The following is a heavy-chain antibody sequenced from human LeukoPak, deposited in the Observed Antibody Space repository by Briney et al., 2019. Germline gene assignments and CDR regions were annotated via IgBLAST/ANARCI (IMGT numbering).Heavy chain of an antibody. CDR1: GFTFSSYW. CDR3: ASEAVVVVAATVYYYYGMDV. CDR2: INSDGSST. D-gene: IGHD2-15*01. J-gene: IGHJ6*02. Sequence: GGSLRLSCAASGFTFSSYWMHWVRQAPGKGLVWVSRINSDGSSTSYADSVKGRFTISRDNAKNTLYLQMNSLRAEDTAVYHCASEAVVVVAATVYYYYGMDVWGQGTTVTVSS. V-gene: IGHV3-74*01.